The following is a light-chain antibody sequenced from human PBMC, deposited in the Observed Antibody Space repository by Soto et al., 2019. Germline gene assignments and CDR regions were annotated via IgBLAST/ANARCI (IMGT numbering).Light chain of an antibody. CDR2: DAS. J-gene: IGKJ5*01. CDR1: QDISNY. CDR3: QQYDNLSIT. V-gene: IGKV1-33*01. Sequence: DIQMTQSPSSLSASVGDRVTMTCQASQDISNYFTSYQQKPGKAPKLLIYDASNLETGAPSRFSGGGSGTDFTFTIISLQPEDIGIYYCQQYDNLSITFGQGTRLE.